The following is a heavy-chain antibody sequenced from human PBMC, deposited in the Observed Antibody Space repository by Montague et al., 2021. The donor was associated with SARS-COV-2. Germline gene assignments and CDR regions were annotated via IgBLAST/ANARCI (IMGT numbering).Heavy chain of an antibody. CDR2: IYYSGST. D-gene: IGHD5-24*01. Sequence: SETLSLTCTVSGGPISSSSYYWGWIRQPPGKGLEWIGSIYYSGSTYYNPSLKSRVTISVDTSKNQFSLKLSSVTAADTAVYYCARHFKVTFVRWLQPRGGFDYWGQGTLVTVSS. J-gene: IGHJ4*02. CDR3: ARHFKVTFVRWLQPRGGFDY. V-gene: IGHV4-39*01. CDR1: GGPISSSSYY.